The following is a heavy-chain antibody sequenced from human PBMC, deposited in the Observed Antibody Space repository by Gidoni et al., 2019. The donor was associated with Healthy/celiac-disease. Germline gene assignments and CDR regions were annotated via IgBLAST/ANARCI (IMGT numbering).Heavy chain of an antibody. J-gene: IGHJ4*02. CDR2: IYYSGST. CDR1: GGFISSYY. D-gene: IGHD1-26*01. CDR3: ARVLSGYFDY. Sequence: QVQLQESGPGLVKPSETLSLTCTVSGGFISSYYWSWIRQPPGKGLEWIGYIYYSGSTNYNPSLKSRVTISVDTSKNQFSLKLSSVTAADTAVYYCARVLSGYFDYWGQGTLVTVSS. V-gene: IGHV4-59*01.